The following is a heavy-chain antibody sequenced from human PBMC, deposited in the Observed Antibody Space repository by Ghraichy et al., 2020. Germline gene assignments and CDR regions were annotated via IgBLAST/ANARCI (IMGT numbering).Heavy chain of an antibody. CDR2: IYSGGIT. CDR1: GFSFSTYG. Sequence: GGSLRLSCVASGFSFSTYGMNWVRQAPGKGLEWVSVIYSGGITYYADSVKGRFSISRDNSKNTLYLQMNSLRTEDTAVYYCARGATWYFDYWGQGTLVTVSS. D-gene: IGHD1-26*01. J-gene: IGHJ4*02. V-gene: IGHV3-66*02. CDR3: ARGATWYFDY.